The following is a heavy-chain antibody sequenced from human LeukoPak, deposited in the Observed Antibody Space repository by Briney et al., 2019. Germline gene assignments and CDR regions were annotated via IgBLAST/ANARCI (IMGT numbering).Heavy chain of an antibody. V-gene: IGHV3-48*01. CDR2: ISSSSTI. CDR3: ARGGGYSYGAPFDY. J-gene: IGHJ4*02. Sequence: GGSLRLSCAASGFTFSSYSMNWVRQAPGKGLEWVSYISSSSTIYYADSVKGRFTISRDNAKNSLYLQMNSLRAEDTAVYYCARGGGYSYGAPFDYWGQGTLVTVSS. CDR1: GFTFSSYS. D-gene: IGHD5-18*01.